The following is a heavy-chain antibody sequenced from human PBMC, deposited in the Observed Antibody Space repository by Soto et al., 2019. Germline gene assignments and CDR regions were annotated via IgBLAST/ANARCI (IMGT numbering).Heavy chain of an antibody. D-gene: IGHD3-10*01. Sequence: EVQLLESGGGLVQPGGSLRLSCAASRLTFSSNAMSWVRQAPGKGLEWVSTISDSGGSTYYADSVKGRFTISRDNSKNTLYLQMNSMRAEDTAVYYCAKASSGYWGQGTLVTVSS. J-gene: IGHJ4*02. CDR2: ISDSGGST. CDR1: RLTFSSNA. V-gene: IGHV3-23*01. CDR3: AKASSGY.